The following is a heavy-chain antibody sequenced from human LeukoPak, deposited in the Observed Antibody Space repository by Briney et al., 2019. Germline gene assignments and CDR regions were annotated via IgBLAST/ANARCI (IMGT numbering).Heavy chain of an antibody. V-gene: IGHV3-74*01. Sequence: GGSLRLSCAASGFTLSNYYMHWVRQAPGKGPVWVSRINSDGSETRYADSVKCRFTISRDNAKNTVYLQMNSLRADDTAVYYCARYGDYVIWGQGTLVTVSS. CDR3: ARYGDYVI. J-gene: IGHJ4*02. CDR1: GFTLSNYY. D-gene: IGHD4-17*01. CDR2: INSDGSET.